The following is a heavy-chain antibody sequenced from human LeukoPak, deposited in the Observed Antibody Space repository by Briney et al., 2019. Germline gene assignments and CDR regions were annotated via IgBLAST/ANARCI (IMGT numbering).Heavy chain of an antibody. J-gene: IGHJ6*03. CDR2: INHSGST. CDR1: GGSFSGYY. CDR3: ARGYYMDV. V-gene: IGHV4-34*01. Sequence: PSETLSLTCAVYGGSFSGYYWSWIRQPPGKGLEWIGEINHSGSTSYNPSLKSRVTISVDTSKNQFSLKLSSVTAADTAVYYCARGYYMDVWGRGTTVTVSS.